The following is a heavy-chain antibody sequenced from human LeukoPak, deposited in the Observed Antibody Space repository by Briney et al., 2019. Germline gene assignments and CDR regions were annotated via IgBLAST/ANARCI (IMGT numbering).Heavy chain of an antibody. CDR2: ISYDESNK. CDR3: AKDSQSIVGASFDY. J-gene: IGHJ4*02. CDR1: GFTFSSYG. D-gene: IGHD1-26*01. V-gene: IGHV3-30*18. Sequence: GRSLRLSCAASGFTFSSYGMHWVRQAPGKGLEWVAVISYDESNKYYADSVKGRFTISRDNSKNTLYLQMNSLRAEDTAVYYCAKDSQSIVGASFDYWGQGTLVTVSS.